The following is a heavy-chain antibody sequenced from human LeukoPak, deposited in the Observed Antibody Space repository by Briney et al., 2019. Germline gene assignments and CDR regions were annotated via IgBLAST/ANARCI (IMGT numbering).Heavy chain of an antibody. CDR3: ASGGIAAAGTGWFDP. Sequence: GGSLRLSCAASGFTFSSYAMSWVRQAPGKGLEWVSAISGSGGSTYYADSVKGRFTISRDNSKNALYLQMNSLRAEDTAVYYCASGGIAAAGTGWFDPWGQGTLVTVSS. J-gene: IGHJ5*02. CDR1: GFTFSSYA. CDR2: ISGSGGST. V-gene: IGHV3-23*01. D-gene: IGHD6-13*01.